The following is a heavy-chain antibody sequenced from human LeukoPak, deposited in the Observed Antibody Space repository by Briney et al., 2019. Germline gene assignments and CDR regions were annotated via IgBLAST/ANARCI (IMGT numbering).Heavy chain of an antibody. CDR3: AREGHYDILTGYSPLEYYFYYMDV. CDR1: GFTFSNYG. CDR2: ISSDGVEK. Sequence: GRSLRLSCEASGFTFSNYGIHRVRQTPGKGLEWVAAISSDGVEKHYADSVKGRFTISRDNSKSTVYLQMNSLRAEDTALYYCAREGHYDILTGYSPLEYYFYYMDVWGKGTTVTVSS. V-gene: IGHV3-30*04. D-gene: IGHD3-9*01. J-gene: IGHJ6*03.